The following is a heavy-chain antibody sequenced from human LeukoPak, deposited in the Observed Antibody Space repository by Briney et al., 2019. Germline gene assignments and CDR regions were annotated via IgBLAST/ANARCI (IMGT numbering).Heavy chain of an antibody. Sequence: PGGPLRLSCAASGFTFSSYSMNWVRQAPGKGLEWVSSISSSSSYIYYADSVKGRFTISRDNAKNSLYLQMNSLRAEDTALYYCARDLGGRGGDYGGNSAAFDIWGQGTMVTVSS. J-gene: IGHJ3*02. CDR3: ARDLGGRGGDYGGNSAAFDI. D-gene: IGHD4-23*01. V-gene: IGHV3-21*04. CDR2: ISSSSSYI. CDR1: GFTFSSYS.